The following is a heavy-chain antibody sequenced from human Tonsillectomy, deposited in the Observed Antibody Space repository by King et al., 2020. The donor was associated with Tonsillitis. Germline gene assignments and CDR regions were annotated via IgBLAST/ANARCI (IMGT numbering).Heavy chain of an antibody. CDR3: ARGAPSSSWSHLQN. J-gene: IGHJ1*01. D-gene: IGHD6-13*01. V-gene: IGHV3-30-3*01. Sequence: VQLVESGGGVVQPGRSLRLSCAASGFTFSSYAMHWVRQAPGKGLEWVAVIAYDGSNKYYADSVKGRFTISRDNSKNTLYLQMNSLRAEDTAVYYCARGAPSSSWSHLQNWGQGTLVTVSS. CDR2: IAYDGSNK. CDR1: GFTFSSYA.